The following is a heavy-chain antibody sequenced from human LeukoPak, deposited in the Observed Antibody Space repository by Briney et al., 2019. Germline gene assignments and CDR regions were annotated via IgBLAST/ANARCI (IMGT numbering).Heavy chain of an antibody. V-gene: IGHV1-2*02. J-gene: IGHJ4*02. Sequence: GASVTVSCKASGYTFTAYYMHWVRQAPGQGLEWMGWINPNSGGTNYAQKFQGRVTMTRDTSISTAYMELSSLRSDDTAVYYCARDRNYSPDYWGQGTLVTVSS. CDR3: ARDRNYSPDY. D-gene: IGHD2-15*01. CDR1: GYTFTAYY. CDR2: INPNSGGT.